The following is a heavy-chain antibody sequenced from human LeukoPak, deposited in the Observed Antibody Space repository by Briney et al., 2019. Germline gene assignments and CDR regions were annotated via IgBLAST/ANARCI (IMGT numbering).Heavy chain of an antibody. J-gene: IGHJ5*02. CDR3: ARLGYCSGGSCRSDNWFDP. V-gene: IGHV4-59*08. Sequence: KPSETLSLTCTVSGGSINSYYWSWIRQPPGKGLEWIGYIYYSGSTNYNPSLKSRVTISVDTSKNQFSLKLSSVTAADTAVYYCARLGYCSGGSCRSDNWFDPWGQGTLVTVSS. CDR1: GGSINSYY. CDR2: IYYSGST. D-gene: IGHD2-15*01.